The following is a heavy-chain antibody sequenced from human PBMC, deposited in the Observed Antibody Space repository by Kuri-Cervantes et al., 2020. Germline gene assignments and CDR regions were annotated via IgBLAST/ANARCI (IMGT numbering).Heavy chain of an antibody. D-gene: IGHD2-15*01. J-gene: IGHJ6*02. CDR3: ARSAGFCSGSHCYSDYNYAMGV. V-gene: IGHV3-7*01. Sequence: GESLKISCAASGFTFSNYWMSWVRQAPGKGLEWVANIKQDGSEKYYVDSVKGRFTISRDNAKNSLYLQMNSLRAEDTAVYYCARSAGFCSGSHCYSDYNYAMGVWGQGTTVTVSS. CDR1: GFTFSNYW. CDR2: IKQDGSEK.